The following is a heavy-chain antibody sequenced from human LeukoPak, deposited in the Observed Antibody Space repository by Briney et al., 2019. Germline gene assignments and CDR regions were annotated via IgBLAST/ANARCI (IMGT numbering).Heavy chain of an antibody. V-gene: IGHV4-34*01. CDR2: INHSGST. Sequence: ASETLSLTCAVYGGSFSGYYWSWIRQPPGKGLEWIGEINHSGSTNYNPSLKSRVTISVDTSKNQFSLKLSSVTAADTAVYYCARVPRSGYDGHIWGQGTMVTVSS. D-gene: IGHD5-12*01. CDR3: ARVPRSGYDGHI. CDR1: GGSFSGYY. J-gene: IGHJ3*02.